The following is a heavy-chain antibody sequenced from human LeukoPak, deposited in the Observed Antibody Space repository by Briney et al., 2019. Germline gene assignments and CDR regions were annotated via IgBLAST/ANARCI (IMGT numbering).Heavy chain of an antibody. D-gene: IGHD3-22*01. J-gene: IGHJ4*02. Sequence: PGGSLRLSCSASGFTISNCWMTWVRQAPGKGLECVANMNQEGRKILYGDSVEGRFTISRDNDKNSLHLKMNSLRAEDTAVYYCARNPPPDDSSGYLDYWGQGALVTVSS. CDR1: GFTISNCW. CDR2: MNQEGRKI. V-gene: IGHV3-7*04. CDR3: ARNPPPDDSSGYLDY.